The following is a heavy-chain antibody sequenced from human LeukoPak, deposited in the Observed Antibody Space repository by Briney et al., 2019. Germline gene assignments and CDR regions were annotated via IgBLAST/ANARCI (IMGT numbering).Heavy chain of an antibody. J-gene: IGHJ4*02. V-gene: IGHV3-21*01. CDR3: AKDHRVGATVGYFDY. CDR1: GFTFSNYT. CDR2: ISSSRSYI. Sequence: PGGSLRLSCAASGFTFSNYTMNWVRQAPGKGLEWVSSISSSRSYIFYADSVKGRFTISRDNSKNTLYLQMNSLRAEDTAVYYCAKDHRVGATVGYFDYWGQGTLVTVSS. D-gene: IGHD1-26*01.